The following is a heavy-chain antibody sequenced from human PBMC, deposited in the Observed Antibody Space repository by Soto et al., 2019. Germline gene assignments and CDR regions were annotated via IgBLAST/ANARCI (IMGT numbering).Heavy chain of an antibody. V-gene: IGHV1-3*01. D-gene: IGHD2-2*01. CDR2: INAGNGNT. CDR3: ARSLQIVPAATDY. CDR1: GYTFTSYA. J-gene: IGHJ4*02. Sequence: ASVKVSCKASGYTFTSYAMHWVRQAPGQRLEWMGWINAGNGNTKYSQKFQGRVTITRDTSASTAYMELSSLRSEDTAVYYCARSLQIVPAATDYWGKGTLVTVSS.